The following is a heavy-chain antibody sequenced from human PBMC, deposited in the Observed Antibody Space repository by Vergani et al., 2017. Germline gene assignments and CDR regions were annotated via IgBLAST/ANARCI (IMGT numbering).Heavy chain of an antibody. D-gene: IGHD3-22*01. CDR1: GYTLTELS. CDR3: ARISKHQTYYYYNSAFSI. J-gene: IGHJ4*03. CDR2: FDPEDGET. V-gene: IGHV1-24*01. Sequence: QVQLVQSGAEVKKTGASVKVSCKVSGYTLTELSMHWVRQVPGKGLEWMGGFDPEDGETIYAQKFQGRVTMTADESTSTAFMELRSLRSEDTAVYYCARISKHQTYYYYNSAFSIWGQGTLVTVSS.